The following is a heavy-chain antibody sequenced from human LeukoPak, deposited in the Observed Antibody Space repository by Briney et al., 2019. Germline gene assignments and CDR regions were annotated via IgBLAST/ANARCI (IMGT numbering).Heavy chain of an antibody. V-gene: IGHV4-39*07. J-gene: IGHJ5*02. CDR2: IYDSGST. Sequence: SSETLSLTCTVSGGSISSNSYYWGWIRQPPGKGLEWIGSIYDSGSTYYNPSLKSRVTISVDTSENQFSLKLSSVTAADTAVYYCARLAVSAFIAAAGRRRLNWFDPWGQGTLVTVSS. D-gene: IGHD6-13*01. CDR3: ARLAVSAFIAAAGRRRLNWFDP. CDR1: GGSISSNSYY.